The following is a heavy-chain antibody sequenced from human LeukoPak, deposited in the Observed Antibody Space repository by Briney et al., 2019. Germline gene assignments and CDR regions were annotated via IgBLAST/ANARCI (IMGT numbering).Heavy chain of an antibody. D-gene: IGHD2-2*01. CDR1: GGSISSGGYY. Sequence: PSQTLSLTCTVSGGSISSGGYYWSWIRQHPGKGLEWIGYIYYSGSTYYNPSLKSRVTISVDTSKNQFSLKLSSVTAADTAVYYCARVVGDIVVVPAAADAFDIWGQGTMVTVSS. V-gene: IGHV4-31*03. CDR2: IYYSGST. J-gene: IGHJ3*02. CDR3: ARVVGDIVVVPAAADAFDI.